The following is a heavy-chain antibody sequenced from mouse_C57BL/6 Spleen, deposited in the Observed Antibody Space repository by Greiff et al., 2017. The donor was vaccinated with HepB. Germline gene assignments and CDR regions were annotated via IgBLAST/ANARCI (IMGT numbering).Heavy chain of an antibody. J-gene: IGHJ4*01. CDR1: GFNIKDYY. Sequence: EVQLQQSGAELVKPGASVKLSCTASGFNIKDYYMHWVKQRTEQGLEWIGRIDPEDGETKYATKFQGKATITADTSSNTAYLQLSSLTSEDTAVYYGARHRDGSYGDDAMDYWGQGTSVTVSS. CDR2: IDPEDGET. V-gene: IGHV14-2*01. CDR3: ARHRDGSYGDDAMDY. D-gene: IGHD1-1*02.